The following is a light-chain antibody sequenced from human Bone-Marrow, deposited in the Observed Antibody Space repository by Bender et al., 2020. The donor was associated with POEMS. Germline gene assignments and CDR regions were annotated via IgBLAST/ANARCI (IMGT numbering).Light chain of an antibody. J-gene: IGLJ3*02. Sequence: QSVLTQPPSASGTPGQRVTVSCSGSSSNIGRSSVSWYQQLPGTAPKLLVYSNTERPSGVPDRFSGSKSGTSASLAITGLQSDDEAIYFCVAWDASLNGWVFGGGTKLTVL. V-gene: IGLV1-44*01. CDR3: VAWDASLNGWV. CDR1: SSNIGRSS. CDR2: SNT.